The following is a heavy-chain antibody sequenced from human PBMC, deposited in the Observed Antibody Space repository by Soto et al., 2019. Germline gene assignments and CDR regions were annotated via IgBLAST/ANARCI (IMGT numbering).Heavy chain of an antibody. CDR1: GGSFSGYY. CDR2: INHSGST. CDR3: ARFAAAEVGYFDY. J-gene: IGHJ4*02. V-gene: IGHV4-34*01. D-gene: IGHD6-13*01. Sequence: SETLSLTCAVYGGSFSGYYWSWIRQPPGKGLEWIGEINHSGSTNYNPSLKSRVTISVDTSKNQFSLKLSSVTAADTAVYYCARFAAAEVGYFDYWGQGTLVTVSS.